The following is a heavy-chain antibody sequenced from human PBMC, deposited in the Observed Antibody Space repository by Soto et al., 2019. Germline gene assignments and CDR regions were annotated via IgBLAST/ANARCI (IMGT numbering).Heavy chain of an antibody. V-gene: IGHV4-39*01. J-gene: IGHJ4*02. Sequence: QLQLQESGPGLVKPSETLSLTCTVSGGSIRSSSYYWGWIRQPPGKGLEWIGSMYYSGSTYYNPSLKTRVTISVDPSKNQFSLRLSCVTAADTAVYYCARLYSSSSVDYWGQGALVTVSS. CDR1: GGSIRSSSYY. D-gene: IGHD6-6*01. CDR3: ARLYSSSSVDY. CDR2: MYYSGST.